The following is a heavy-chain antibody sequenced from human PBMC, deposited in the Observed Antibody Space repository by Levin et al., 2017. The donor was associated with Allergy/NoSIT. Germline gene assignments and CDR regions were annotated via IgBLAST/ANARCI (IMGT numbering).Heavy chain of an antibody. Sequence: PGGSLRLSCVASGFTFTDYAMHWVRQAPGKGLEWVTIISYDGSNTYYRDSVKGRFTISRDNSKNTVYLQMNSLRVEDTAVYYCSKSGGYCLDGRCYSNFWAQGTLVTVSS. CDR1: GFTFTDYA. J-gene: IGHJ4*02. CDR2: ISYDGSNT. V-gene: IGHV3-30*18. D-gene: IGHD2-15*01. CDR3: SKSGGYCLDGRCYSNF.